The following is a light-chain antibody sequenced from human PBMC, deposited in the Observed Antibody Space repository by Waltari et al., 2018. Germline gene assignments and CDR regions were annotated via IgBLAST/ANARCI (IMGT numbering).Light chain of an antibody. J-gene: IGKJ3*01. CDR1: QSISNY. V-gene: IGKV1-39*01. CDR2: AAS. Sequence: DIQMTQSPSSLSASVGDRVTITCRASQSISNYLNWYQQKPGKVPKLLIYAASSLQSGVPSRFSGSGSGTDFTLTISSLQPEDFATYYCQQSYSTLFTFGPGTKVDIK. CDR3: QQSYSTLFT.